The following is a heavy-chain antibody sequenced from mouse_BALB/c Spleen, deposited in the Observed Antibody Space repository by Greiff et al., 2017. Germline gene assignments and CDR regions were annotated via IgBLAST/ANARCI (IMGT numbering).Heavy chain of an antibody. CDR1: GYTFTSYW. CDR2: IYPSDSYT. CDR3: TRGYDGPFDV. V-gene: IGHV1-69*02. D-gene: IGHD2-14*01. J-gene: IGHJ1*01. Sequence: VQLQQPGAELVRPGASVKLSCKASGYTFTSYWINWVKQRPGQGLEWIGNIYPSDSYTNYNQKFKDKATLTVDKSSSTAYMQLSSPTSEDSAVYYCTRGYDGPFDVWGAGTTVTVSS.